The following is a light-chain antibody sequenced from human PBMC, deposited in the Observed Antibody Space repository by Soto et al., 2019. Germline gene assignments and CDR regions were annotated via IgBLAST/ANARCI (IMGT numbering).Light chain of an antibody. CDR1: SSDVGGYNY. CDR2: DVS. CDR3: SSYTSSSTPYV. V-gene: IGLV2-14*01. J-gene: IGLJ1*01. Sequence: QSVLTQPASVSGSPGQSITISCTGTSSDVGGYNYVSWYQQHPGKAPKLMIYDVSNRPSGVSNRLSGSKSGNTASLAISGLQTEDEADYYCSSYTSSSTPYVFGTGTKGTVL.